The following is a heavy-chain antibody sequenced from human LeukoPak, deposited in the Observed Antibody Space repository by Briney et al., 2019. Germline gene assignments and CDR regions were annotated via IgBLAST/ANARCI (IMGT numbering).Heavy chain of an antibody. V-gene: IGHV1-8*03. CDR1: GYTFTSYD. CDR3: ARETYDFWSGFDY. CDR2: MNPNSGNT. Sequence: GASVKVSCKASGYTFTSYDINWVRQATGQGLEWMGWMNPNSGNTGYAQKFQGRVTITRNTSISTAYMELSSLRSEDTAVYYCARETYDFWSGFDYWGQGTLVTVSS. J-gene: IGHJ4*02. D-gene: IGHD3-3*01.